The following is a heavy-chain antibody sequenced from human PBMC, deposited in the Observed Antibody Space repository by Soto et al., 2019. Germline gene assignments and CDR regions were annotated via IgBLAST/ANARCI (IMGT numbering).Heavy chain of an antibody. CDR2: ISSSGSTI. CDR3: ARPKIETMLSPGGDAFDI. D-gene: IGHD2-8*01. J-gene: IGHJ3*02. Sequence: SGGSLRLSCVASGLTVSGKKYMAWVRQAPGKGPEWVSYISSSGSTIYYADSVKGRFTISRDNAKNSLYLQMNSLRAEDTAVYYCARPKIETMLSPGGDAFDIWGQGTMVTVSS. V-gene: IGHV3-48*03. CDR1: GLTVSGKK.